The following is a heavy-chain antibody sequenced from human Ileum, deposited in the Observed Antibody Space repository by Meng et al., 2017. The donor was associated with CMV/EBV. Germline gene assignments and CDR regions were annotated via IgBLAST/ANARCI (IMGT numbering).Heavy chain of an antibody. CDR1: GFTFINYA. CDR2: ISDDGSNK. Sequence: QWRLVEPGGGVVQPGRSLRLACAASGFTFINYAMHWVRQAPGKGLEWVAVISDDGSNKYCADSVKGRFTISRDNSKNSLYLQMNSLRAEDTAVYYCARDRDGYGWFDPWGQGTLVTVSS. CDR3: ARDRDGYGWFDP. D-gene: IGHD5-24*01. V-gene: IGHV3-30*04. J-gene: IGHJ5*02.